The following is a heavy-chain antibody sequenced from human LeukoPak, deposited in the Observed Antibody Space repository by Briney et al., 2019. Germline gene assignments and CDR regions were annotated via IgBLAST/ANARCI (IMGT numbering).Heavy chain of an antibody. D-gene: IGHD2-2*02. V-gene: IGHV4-39*07. Sequence: SETLSLTCTVSGGSISNSRYYWGWIRQPPGKGLEWIGNIHYGGSTYYNPSLKSRVTISVDTSKNQFSLRLSSVTAADTAVYYCARRYCSSTSCYMRGGTNWFDPWGQGTLVTVSS. J-gene: IGHJ5*02. CDR3: ARRYCSSTSCYMRGGTNWFDP. CDR2: IHYGGST. CDR1: GGSISNSRYY.